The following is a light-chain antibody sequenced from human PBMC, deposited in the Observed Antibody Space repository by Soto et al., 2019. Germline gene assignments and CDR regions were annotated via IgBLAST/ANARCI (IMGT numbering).Light chain of an antibody. J-gene: IGLJ1*01. Sequence: QSVLTQPHSASGTPGQRVTISCSGSSSNIGTSSVHWFQQLPGTAPKLLISTTNQRPSGVPERFSGSKSGTSASLAISGLQSEDDADYYCAAWDDSLNGHVVGTGSKDTVL. CDR1: SSNIGTSS. CDR3: AAWDDSLNGHV. CDR2: TTN. V-gene: IGLV1-44*01.